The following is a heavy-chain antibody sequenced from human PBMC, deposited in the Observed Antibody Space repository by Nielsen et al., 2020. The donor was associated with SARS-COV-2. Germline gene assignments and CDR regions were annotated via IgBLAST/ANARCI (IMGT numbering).Heavy chain of an antibody. CDR1: GFTFSSYS. CDR2: ISSSSSTI. J-gene: IGHJ6*03. Sequence: GESLKISCAASGFTFSSYSMNWVRQAPGKGLEWVSYISSSSSTIYYADSVKGRFTISRDNAKNSLYLQMNSLRAEDTAVYYCARAQKSHDYYYYYMDVWGKGTTVTVSS. CDR3: ARAQKSHDYYYYYMDV. V-gene: IGHV3-48*01.